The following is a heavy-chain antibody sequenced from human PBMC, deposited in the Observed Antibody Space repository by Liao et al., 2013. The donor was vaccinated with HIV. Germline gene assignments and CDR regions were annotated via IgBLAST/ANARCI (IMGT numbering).Heavy chain of an antibody. V-gene: IGHV4-34*01. D-gene: IGHD3-10*01. Sequence: QVQLQQWGAGLLKPSETLSLTCAVYNGSLSDYYWSWIRQSPDKGLEWVGEINHSGSADYNPSLKSRVTISLDTSKNQLSLKLTSVSAADMAVYYCARLRLGEWADYWGQGTLVTVSS. CDR2: INHSGSA. CDR3: ARLRLGEWADY. J-gene: IGHJ4*02. CDR1: NGSLSDYY.